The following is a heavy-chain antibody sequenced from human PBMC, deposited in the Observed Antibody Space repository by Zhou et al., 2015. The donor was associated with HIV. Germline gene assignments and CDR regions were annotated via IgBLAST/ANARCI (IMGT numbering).Heavy chain of an antibody. Sequence: QVQLVQSGAEVKKPGSSVKVSCKASGGTFSSYAISWVRQAPGQGLEWMGGIIPIFGTANYAQKFQGRVTITADESTSTAYMELSSLRSEDTAVYYCARYDHGFRQTTTYYYYGMDVVGPRDHGHRLL. J-gene: IGHJ6*02. CDR1: GGTFSSYA. CDR3: ARYDHGFRQTTTYYYYGMDV. CDR2: IIPIFGTA. V-gene: IGHV1-69*01. D-gene: IGHD4-11*01.